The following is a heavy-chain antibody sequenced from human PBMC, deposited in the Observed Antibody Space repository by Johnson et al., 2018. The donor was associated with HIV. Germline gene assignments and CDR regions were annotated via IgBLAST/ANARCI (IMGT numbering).Heavy chain of an antibody. Sequence: QVQLVESGGGLVQPGGSLRLSCAASGFTFSNYGMHWVRQAPGKGLEWVAVIWYDGRNKYYADSVKGRITISRDNSKNTLYLQMNSLRAEDTAVYYCAKGDYFETRAAFDIWGQGTVVIVSS. V-gene: IGHV3-33*03. CDR2: IWYDGRNK. CDR1: GFTFSNYG. J-gene: IGHJ3*02. CDR3: AKGDYFETRAAFDI. D-gene: IGHD3-22*01.